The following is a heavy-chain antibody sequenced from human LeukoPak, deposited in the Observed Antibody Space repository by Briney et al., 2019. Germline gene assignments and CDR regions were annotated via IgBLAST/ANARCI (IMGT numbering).Heavy chain of an antibody. J-gene: IGHJ4*02. CDR3: ARDRIASGMDY. D-gene: IGHD6-13*01. Sequence: ASVKVSCKASGDTFTNYGISWVRQVPGQGLEWMGWINAYSGNTNYAQKFQDRVTLTIDTSTSTAYMELRSLRSDDTAPFYCARDRIASGMDYWGQGTLVTVSS. CDR2: INAYSGNT. V-gene: IGHV1-18*01. CDR1: GDTFTNYG.